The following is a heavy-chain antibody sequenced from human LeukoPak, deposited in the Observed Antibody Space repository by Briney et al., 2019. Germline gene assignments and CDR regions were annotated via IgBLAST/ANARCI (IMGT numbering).Heavy chain of an antibody. J-gene: IGHJ4*02. CDR3: ARVLWFGELLRGRFDY. CDR1: GFTFSSYW. Sequence: GGSLRLSCAASGFTFSSYWMSWVRQAPGKGLEWVANIKQDGSEKYYVDSVKGRFTISRDNAKNSLYLQMNSLRAEDTAVYYCARVLWFGELLRGRFDYWGQGTLVTVSS. CDR2: IKQDGSEK. D-gene: IGHD3-10*01. V-gene: IGHV3-7*01.